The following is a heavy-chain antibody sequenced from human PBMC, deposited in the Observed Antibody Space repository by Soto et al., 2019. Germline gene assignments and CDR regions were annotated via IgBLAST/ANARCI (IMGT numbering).Heavy chain of an antibody. CDR1: GFIISDYG. CDR3: VRWNGFGDR. D-gene: IGHD1-1*01. CDR2: FSGGGGGT. Sequence: EVQLLESGGGLVQPGGSLRLSCAVSGFIISDYGVAWVRQAPGKGLEWVSGFSGGGGGTFYADSVQGRFTISRVDPKNTAYLQINSLGAEDTAVYYWVRWNGFGDRWGQGTLVTVSS. J-gene: IGHJ5*02. V-gene: IGHV3-23*01.